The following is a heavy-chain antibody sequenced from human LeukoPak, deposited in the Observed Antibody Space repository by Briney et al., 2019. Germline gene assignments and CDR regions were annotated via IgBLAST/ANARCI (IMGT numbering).Heavy chain of an antibody. CDR3: AKDWSGGYSSYIDY. Sequence: PGGSLRLSCAASGFTFSSYGMHWVRQAPGKGLEWVAVIWFDGSIKYYADSVKGRFAISRDNSRNTLFLQTNSLRGEDTAVYYCAKDWSGGYSSYIDYWGQGTLVTVSS. D-gene: IGHD3-22*01. J-gene: IGHJ4*02. CDR1: GFTFSSYG. V-gene: IGHV3-30*02. CDR2: IWFDGSIK.